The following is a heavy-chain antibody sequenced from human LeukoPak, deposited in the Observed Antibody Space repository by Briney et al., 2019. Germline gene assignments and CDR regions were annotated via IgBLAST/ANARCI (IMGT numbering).Heavy chain of an antibody. J-gene: IGHJ6*04. Sequence: SVKVSCKASGGTSRSYAISWVRQAPGQGLEWMGGIIPIFGTANYAQKFQGRVTITADESTSTAYMELSSLRSEDTAVYYCARDCSGGSCYSYYYYGMDVWGKGTTVTVSS. CDR3: ARDCSGGSCYSYYYYGMDV. CDR1: GGTSRSYA. CDR2: IIPIFGTA. V-gene: IGHV1-69*13. D-gene: IGHD2-15*01.